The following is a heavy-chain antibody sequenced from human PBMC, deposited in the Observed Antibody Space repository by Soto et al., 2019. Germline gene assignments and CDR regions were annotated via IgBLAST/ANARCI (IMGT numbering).Heavy chain of an antibody. CDR2: ISGSGGST. Sequence: GGSLRLSCAASGFTFSSYAMSWVRQAPGKGLEWVSAISGSGGSTYYADSVKGRFTISRDNSKNTLYLQMNSLRAEDTAVYYCAKPWSCSSTSCYARPYYYYYYMDVWGKGTTVTVSS. CDR3: AKPWSCSSTSCYARPYYYYYYMDV. V-gene: IGHV3-23*01. CDR1: GFTFSSYA. D-gene: IGHD2-2*01. J-gene: IGHJ6*03.